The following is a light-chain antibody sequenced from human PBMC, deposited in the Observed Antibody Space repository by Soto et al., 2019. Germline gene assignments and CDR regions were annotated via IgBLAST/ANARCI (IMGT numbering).Light chain of an antibody. Sequence: QSALTQPRSVSGSPGQSVTISCTGTSSDVGGYNYVSWYQQHPGKAPKLMIYDVNKRPSGVPDRFSGSKSGNTASLTISGLQAEDEADYYCCSYAGSCTLVFGTGTKLTVL. CDR2: DVN. J-gene: IGLJ1*01. V-gene: IGLV2-11*01. CDR3: CSYAGSCTLV. CDR1: SSDVGGYNY.